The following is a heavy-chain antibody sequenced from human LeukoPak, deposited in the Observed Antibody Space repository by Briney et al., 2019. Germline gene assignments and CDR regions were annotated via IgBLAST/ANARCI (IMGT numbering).Heavy chain of an antibody. CDR3: ARGLEYFDY. V-gene: IGHV1-8*01. J-gene: IGHJ4*02. CDR1: GYTFTSYD. Sequence: ASVKVSCKASGYTFTSYDINYGRQATGQGLEWMGWMNPNSGNTGYAQKFQGRVNMTTDTSTSTAYTELRSLRSDDTAVYDCARGLEYFDYWGQGTLVTVSS. CDR2: MNPNSGNT. D-gene: IGHD1-1*01.